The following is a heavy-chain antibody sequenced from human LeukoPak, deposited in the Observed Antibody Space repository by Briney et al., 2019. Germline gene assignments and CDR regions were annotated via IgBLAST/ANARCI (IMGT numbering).Heavy chain of an antibody. D-gene: IGHD5-12*01. CDR3: ARDSSGYDSGLAFDI. J-gene: IGHJ3*02. CDR2: IIPIFGTA. CDR1: GGTFSSYA. Sequence: ASVKVSCKASGGTFSSYAISWVRQAPGQGLEWMGGIIPIFGTANYAQKFQGRVTITADESTSTAYMELSGLRSEDTAVYYCARDSSGYDSGLAFDIWGQGTMVTVSS. V-gene: IGHV1-69*01.